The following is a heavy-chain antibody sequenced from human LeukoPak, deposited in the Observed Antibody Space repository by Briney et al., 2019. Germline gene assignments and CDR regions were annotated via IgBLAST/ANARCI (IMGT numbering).Heavy chain of an antibody. J-gene: IGHJ3*02. CDR2: FIPTYGAT. D-gene: IGHD3-22*01. Sequence: SVKVSCKASGGTLSNSAISWVRQAPGQGLEWMGQFIPTYGATNYAHKFEDRVTLTSDESTSTVSMELGSLRSDDTAMYYCARESRLFDSGGYSVFAAFDIWGQGTLVTVSS. V-gene: IGHV1-69*13. CDR1: GGTLSNSA. CDR3: ARESRLFDSGGYSVFAAFDI.